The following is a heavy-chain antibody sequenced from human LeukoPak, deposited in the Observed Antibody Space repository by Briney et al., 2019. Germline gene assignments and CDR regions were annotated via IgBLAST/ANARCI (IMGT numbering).Heavy chain of an antibody. D-gene: IGHD1-14*01. CDR1: GFTFSTYN. CDR2: ITSSSSYT. CDR3: AKKYNTGLDP. Sequence: GGSLRLSCAASGFTFSTYNMNWVRQAPGKGLEWVSSITSSSSYTFYADSVKGRFTISRDNSKNTLYLQMNSLRAEDTAVYYCAKKYNTGLDPWGQGTLVTVSS. V-gene: IGHV3-21*04. J-gene: IGHJ5*02.